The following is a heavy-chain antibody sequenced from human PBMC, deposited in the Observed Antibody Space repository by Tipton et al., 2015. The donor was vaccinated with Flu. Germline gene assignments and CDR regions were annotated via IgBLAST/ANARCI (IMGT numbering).Heavy chain of an antibody. Sequence: TLSLTCSVSGGSVRTVNYYWGWIRQPPGKGLEWIATIDYSGSTYYSGKTYYNPSLKSRVTISVDTSESQFSLKLSSVSAADTAVYYCARHFSECSSLSCPLDYWGQGILVTVSS. CDR2: IDYSGST. CDR1: GGSVRTVNYY. J-gene: IGHJ4*02. CDR3: ARHFSECSSLSCPLDY. V-gene: IGHV4-39*01. D-gene: IGHD2-2*01.